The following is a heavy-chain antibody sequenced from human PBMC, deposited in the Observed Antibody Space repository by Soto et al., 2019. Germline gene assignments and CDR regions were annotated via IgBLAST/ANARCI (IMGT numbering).Heavy chain of an antibody. Sequence: RASVKVSCKASGYSFTDYHIHWVRQAPGQGLEWLGRINPKSGGTSTAQKFQGWVTMTRDRSISTVYMELTRLRSDDTAVYFCARGHSTDCSIGVCSFFYNHDMDVWGQGTTVTVSS. D-gene: IGHD2-8*01. CDR1: GYSFTDYH. J-gene: IGHJ6*02. CDR2: INPKSGGT. V-gene: IGHV1-2*04. CDR3: ARGHSTDCSIGVCSFFYNHDMDV.